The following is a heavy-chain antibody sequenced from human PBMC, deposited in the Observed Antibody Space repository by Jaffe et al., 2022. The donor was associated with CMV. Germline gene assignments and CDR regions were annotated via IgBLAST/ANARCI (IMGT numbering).Heavy chain of an antibody. J-gene: IGHJ5*02. V-gene: IGHV5-10-1*03. D-gene: IGHD3-10*01. CDR3: AREGSYMVRGEGWFDP. CDR2: IDPSDSYT. Sequence: EVQLVQSGAEVKKPGESLRISCKGSGYSFTSYWISWVRQMPGKGLEWMGRIDPSDSYTNYSPSFQGHVTISADKSISTAYLQWSSLKASDTAMYYCAREGSYMVRGEGWFDPWGQGTLVTVSS. CDR1: GYSFTSYW.